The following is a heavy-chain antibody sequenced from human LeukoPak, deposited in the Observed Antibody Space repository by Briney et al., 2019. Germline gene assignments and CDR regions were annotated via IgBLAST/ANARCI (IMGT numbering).Heavy chain of an antibody. V-gene: IGHV4-59*01. CDR2: IHYSGRT. J-gene: IGHJ3*02. CDR3: ARDHSSGWYDAFDI. Sequence: SETLSLTCAVSGGSISDYYWSWIRQPPGKGLEWIGYIHYSGRTNSNPSLKSRVTISVDTSKNQFSLKLSSVTAADTAVYYCARDHSSGWYDAFDIWGQGTMVTVSS. CDR1: GGSISDYY. D-gene: IGHD6-19*01.